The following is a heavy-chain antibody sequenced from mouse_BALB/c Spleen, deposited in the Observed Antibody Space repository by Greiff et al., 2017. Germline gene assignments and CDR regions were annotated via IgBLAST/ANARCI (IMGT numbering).Heavy chain of an antibody. D-gene: IGHD3-2*01. CDR2: ISSGGSYT. V-gene: IGHV5-6*01. CDR3: ARSPPAEDIYFDY. J-gene: IGHJ2*01. CDR1: GFTFSSYG. Sequence: EVKLVESGGDLVKPGGSLKLSCAASGFTFSSYGMSWVRQTPDKRLEWVATISSGGSYTYYPASVKGRFTISRDNAKNTLYLQMSSLKSEDTAMYYCARSPPAEDIYFDYWGQGTTLTVSS.